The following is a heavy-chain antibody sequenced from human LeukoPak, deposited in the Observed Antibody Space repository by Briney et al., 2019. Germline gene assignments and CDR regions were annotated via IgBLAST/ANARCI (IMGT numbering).Heavy chain of an antibody. CDR3: ARGYDSSGYLRAFDI. CDR1: GGSISTYY. CDR2: VFTSGTT. V-gene: IGHV4-4*07. J-gene: IGHJ3*02. Sequence: SETLSLTCTVSGGSISTYYWSWIRQPAGKGLEWIGRVFTSGTTNYNPSLKSRVTISVDTSNNQLSLKLSSVTAADTAVYYCARGYDSSGYLRAFDIWGQGTMVTVSS. D-gene: IGHD3-22*01.